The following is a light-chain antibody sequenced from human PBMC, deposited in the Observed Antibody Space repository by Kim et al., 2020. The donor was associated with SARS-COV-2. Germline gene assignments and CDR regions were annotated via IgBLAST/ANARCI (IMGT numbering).Light chain of an antibody. J-gene: IGKJ4*01. CDR2: GTS. V-gene: IGKV3-20*01. CDR3: QQYDNSLLT. CDR1: QSVISSY. Sequence: EIVLTQSPGTLSLSPGERATLSCRASQSVISSYLAWYQQKPGQAPRLLMYGTSSRATGVPDRFSGSGSGTVFTLTISRLEPEDFAVYYCQQYDNSLLTFGGGTRWIS.